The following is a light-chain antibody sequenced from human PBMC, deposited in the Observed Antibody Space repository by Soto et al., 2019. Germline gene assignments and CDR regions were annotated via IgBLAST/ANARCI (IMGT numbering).Light chain of an antibody. CDR3: SSYTISSTYV. V-gene: IGLV2-18*02. Sequence: QSVLTQPPSVSGSPGQSVAISCTGTTSDVGYSNGVSWYHQPPGTAPKLMIYDVNNRPSGVPDRFSGSKSGNTASLTISGLQAEDEGDYYCSSYTISSTYVFASGTKLTVL. J-gene: IGLJ1*01. CDR1: TSDVGYSNG. CDR2: DVN.